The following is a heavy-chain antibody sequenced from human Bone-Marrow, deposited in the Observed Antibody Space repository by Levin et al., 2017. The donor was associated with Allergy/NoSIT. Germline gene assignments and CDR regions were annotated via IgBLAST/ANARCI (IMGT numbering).Heavy chain of an antibody. D-gene: IGHD4-23*01. CDR3: ACRARSGNMRPLTY. V-gene: IGHV4-34*01. J-gene: IGHJ4*02. CDR2: TTKAGST. Sequence: KASETLSLTCAVYEGSFSAYYWSWVRQPPGKGLEWIGETTKAGSTNYNPSLRSRVIISVDTSKNHFSLKLSSVTAADTAIYFCACRARSGNMRPLTYWGQGALVTVSS. CDR1: EGSFSAYY.